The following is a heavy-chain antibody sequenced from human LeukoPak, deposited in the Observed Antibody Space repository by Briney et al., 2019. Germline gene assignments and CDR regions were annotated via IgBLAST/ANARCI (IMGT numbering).Heavy chain of an antibody. CDR1: GFTFSSYA. CDR3: ARVGTGDGYYPNTGGYFDY. V-gene: IGHV3-64*01. Sequence: PGGSLRLSCAASGFTFSSYAMQWVRQAPGKGLEYVSAISSNGGSTYYANSVRGRFTISRDNSKNPLYLQMGSLRAEDMAVYYCARVGTGDGYYPNTGGYFDYWGQGTLVTVSS. D-gene: IGHD5-24*01. CDR2: ISSNGGST. J-gene: IGHJ4*02.